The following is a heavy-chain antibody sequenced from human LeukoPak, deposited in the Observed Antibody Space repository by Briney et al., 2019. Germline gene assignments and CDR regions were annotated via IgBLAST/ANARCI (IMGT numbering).Heavy chain of an antibody. D-gene: IGHD3-9*01. J-gene: IGHJ5*02. CDR1: GYTFTSYY. Sequence: ASVKVSCKASGYTFTSYYMHWVRQAPGQGLEWMGIINPSGGSTSYAQKFQGRVTMTRDRSTSPVSMELSSLRSGAEAVSYCARAGGGTVLRYLDWLSDNWFDPWGQGTLVTVSS. CDR2: INPSGGST. V-gene: IGHV1-46*01. CDR3: ARAGGGTVLRYLDWLSDNWFDP.